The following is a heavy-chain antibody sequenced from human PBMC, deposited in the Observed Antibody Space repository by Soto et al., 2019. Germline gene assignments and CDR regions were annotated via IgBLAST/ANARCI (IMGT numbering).Heavy chain of an antibody. CDR2: ISGSGGST. Sequence: LRLSCAASGFTFSSYAMSWVRQAPGKGLEWVSAISGSGGSTYYADSVKGRFTISRDNSKNTLYLQMNSLRAEDTAVYYCAKSVVPAAYPYYYYGMDVWGQGTTVTVSS. D-gene: IGHD2-2*01. CDR3: AKSVVPAAYPYYYYGMDV. J-gene: IGHJ6*02. CDR1: GFTFSSYA. V-gene: IGHV3-23*01.